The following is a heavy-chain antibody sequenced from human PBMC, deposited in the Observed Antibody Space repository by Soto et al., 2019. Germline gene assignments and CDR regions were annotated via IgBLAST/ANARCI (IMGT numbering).Heavy chain of an antibody. V-gene: IGHV4-31*03. CDR2: IYYNGNT. CDR1: GGSISSGGYY. CDR3: ARCSLVVIPVPGFDP. J-gene: IGHJ5*02. Sequence: LSLTFTVSGGSISSGGYYWSWIRQHPGRGLEWIGYIYYNGNTYYNPSLKSRVTVSVDTSKNQFSLNVRSVTAADTAVYYCARCSLVVIPVPGFDPWGQGTLGTVSS. D-gene: IGHD2-15*01.